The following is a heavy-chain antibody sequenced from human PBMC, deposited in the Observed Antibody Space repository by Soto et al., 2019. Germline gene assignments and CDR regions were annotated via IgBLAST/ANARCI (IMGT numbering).Heavy chain of an antibody. V-gene: IGHV1-8*01. Sequence: ASVKVSCEACGYTFSSYDVNWVRQATGQGLEWMGWINPSGGNTSYAQKFQGRVTMTRNTSTSTVYMELSSLRSEDTAVYYCARAGDIVVVVAANDAFDIWGQGTMVTVSS. J-gene: IGHJ3*02. CDR1: GYTFSSYD. CDR3: ARAGDIVVVVAANDAFDI. CDR2: INPSGGNT. D-gene: IGHD2-15*01.